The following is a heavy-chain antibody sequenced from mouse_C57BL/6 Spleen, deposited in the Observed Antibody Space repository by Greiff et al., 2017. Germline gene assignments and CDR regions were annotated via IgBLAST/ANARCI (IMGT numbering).Heavy chain of an antibody. CDR2: INSDGGST. Sequence: VQLKESGGGLVQPGESLKLSCESNEYEFPSHDMSWVRKTPEKRLELVAAINSDGGSTYYPDTMERRFIISRDNTKKTRYLQMSSQRSEDTALYYCARRGRKGAMDYWGQGTSVTVSS. D-gene: IGHD3-3*01. CDR1: EYEFPSHD. J-gene: IGHJ4*01. V-gene: IGHV5-2*01. CDR3: ARRGRKGAMDY.